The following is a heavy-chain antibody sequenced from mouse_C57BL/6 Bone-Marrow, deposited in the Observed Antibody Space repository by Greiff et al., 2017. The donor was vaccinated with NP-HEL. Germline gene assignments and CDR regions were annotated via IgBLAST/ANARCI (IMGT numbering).Heavy chain of an antibody. Sequence: VKLMESGPGLVQPSQSLSITCTVSGFSLTSYGVHWVRQSPGKGLEWLGVIWSGGSTDYNADFISRLSIIKDNSKSQVYFKMNSLRADDTAIYDCARNRREDRGWFAYWGQGTLVTVSA. V-gene: IGHV2-2*01. CDR2: IWSGGST. CDR1: GFSLTSYG. CDR3: ARNRREDRGWFAY. J-gene: IGHJ3*01.